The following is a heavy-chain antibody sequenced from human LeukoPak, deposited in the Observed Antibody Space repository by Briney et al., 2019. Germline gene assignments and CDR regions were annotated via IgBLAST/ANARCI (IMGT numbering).Heavy chain of an antibody. CDR3: GGITRYYFDY. Sequence: ASVNVSCKASGYTFTSYDINWVRQATGQGLEWMGWMNPNSGNTGYAQKFQGRVTMTRNTSISTAYMELSSLRAEDTAVYYCGGITRYYFDYWGQGTLVTVSS. D-gene: IGHD4-23*01. CDR1: GYTFTSYD. V-gene: IGHV1-8*01. CDR2: MNPNSGNT. J-gene: IGHJ4*02.